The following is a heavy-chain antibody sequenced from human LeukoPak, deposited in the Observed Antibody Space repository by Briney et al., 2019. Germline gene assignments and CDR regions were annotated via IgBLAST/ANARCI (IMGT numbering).Heavy chain of an antibody. V-gene: IGHV3-23*01. J-gene: IGHJ3*02. Sequence: GGSLRLSCAASGFTFSSYAMSWVRQAPGKGLEWVSAISGSGGSTYYADSVKGRFTISGDNSKNTLYLQMNSLRAEDTAVYYCARDTIHPLLGSGPPFDIWGQGTMVTVSS. D-gene: IGHD3-3*01. CDR1: GFTFSSYA. CDR3: ARDTIHPLLGSGPPFDI. CDR2: ISGSGGST.